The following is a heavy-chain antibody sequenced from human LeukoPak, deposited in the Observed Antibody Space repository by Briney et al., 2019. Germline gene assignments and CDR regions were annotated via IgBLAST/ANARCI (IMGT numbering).Heavy chain of an antibody. CDR2: IYYSGST. CDR3: VRPFEGNFDY. CDR1: GGFISSRSYY. D-gene: IGHD3-10*01. Sequence: SETLSLTCTVSGGFISSRSYYWGWIRQPPGKGLEWIGSIYYSGSTYYNPSLKSRVTISLDTSKNQFSLKLSSVTAADTAVYYCVRPFEGNFDYWGQGTLVTVSS. V-gene: IGHV4-39*01. J-gene: IGHJ4*02.